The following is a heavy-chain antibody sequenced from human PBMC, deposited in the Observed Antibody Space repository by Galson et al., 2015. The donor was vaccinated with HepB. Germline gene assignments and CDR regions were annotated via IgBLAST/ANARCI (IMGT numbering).Heavy chain of an antibody. D-gene: IGHD3-9*01. Sequence: SLRLSCAASGFTFSNARMSWVRQAPGKGLEWVGRIKKRADGGTVDYAASVKGRFTVSRDDSKDTVYLQMKSLKTEDTAVYYCTTLTYYDILTDNLFPDFWGRGTLVTVSS. CDR3: TTLTYYDILTDNLFPDF. J-gene: IGHJ4*02. V-gene: IGHV3-15*01. CDR1: GFTFSNAR. CDR2: IKKRADGGTV.